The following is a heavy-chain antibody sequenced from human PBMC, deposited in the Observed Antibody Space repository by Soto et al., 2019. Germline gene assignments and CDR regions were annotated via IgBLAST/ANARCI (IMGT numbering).Heavy chain of an antibody. D-gene: IGHD2-2*01. CDR2: VYYSGST. J-gene: IGHJ6*03. Sequence: SETLSLTCTVSGGSISSYYWSWIRQPPGKGLEWIGYVYYSGSTNYNPSLKSRVTTSLDTSKNQFSLKLSSVTAADTAVYYCARHVGYQYPYYYYYMDVWGKGTTVTVSS. CDR3: ARHVGYQYPYYYYYMDV. CDR1: GGSISSYY. V-gene: IGHV4-59*08.